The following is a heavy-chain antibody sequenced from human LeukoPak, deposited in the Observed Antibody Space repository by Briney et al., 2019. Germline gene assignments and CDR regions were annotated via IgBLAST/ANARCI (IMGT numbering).Heavy chain of an antibody. CDR3: TAQYYYDSSGYYVEYFQH. Sequence: GGSLKLSCAASGFTFSGSAMHWVRQASGKGLEWVGRIRSKANSYATAYAATVKGRFTISRDDSKNPAYLQMNSLKTEDTAVYYCTAQYYYDSSGYYVEYFQHWGQGTLVTVSS. CDR2: IRSKANSYAT. CDR1: GFTFSGSA. V-gene: IGHV3-73*01. D-gene: IGHD3-22*01. J-gene: IGHJ1*01.